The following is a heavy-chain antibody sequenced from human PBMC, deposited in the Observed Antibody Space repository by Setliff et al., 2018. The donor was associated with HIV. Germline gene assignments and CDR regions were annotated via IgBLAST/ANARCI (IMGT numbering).Heavy chain of an antibody. V-gene: IGHV4-39*01. CDR1: GVSTSSSSYY. D-gene: IGHD6-19*01. Sequence: PSETLSLTCTVSGVSTSSSSYYWGWIRQPPGKGLDWIGYIYYSGSTYYNPSLKSRLTISVDTSKNHFSLRLSSVTAADTAVYYCVRQGAVTGHRFDSWGPGALVTVSS. J-gene: IGHJ4*02. CDR2: IYYSGST. CDR3: VRQGAVTGHRFDS.